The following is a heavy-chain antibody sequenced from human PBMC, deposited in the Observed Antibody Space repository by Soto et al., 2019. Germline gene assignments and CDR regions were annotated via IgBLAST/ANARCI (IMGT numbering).Heavy chain of an antibody. CDR1: GGSINSGGYS. CDR2: ISPSGSP. J-gene: IGHJ5*02. Sequence: SETLALTCSVSGGSINSGGYSWSWIRQPPGKGLEWIGFISPSGSPAYNPSLKSRVTISVDRSNNQISLELSSVTAADTAVYYCARGVLAWGPGTLVTVSS. V-gene: IGHV4-30-2*01. D-gene: IGHD2-8*01. CDR3: ARGVLA.